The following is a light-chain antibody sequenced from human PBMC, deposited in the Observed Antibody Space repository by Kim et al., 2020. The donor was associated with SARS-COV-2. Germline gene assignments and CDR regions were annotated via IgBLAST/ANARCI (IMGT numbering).Light chain of an antibody. CDR2: DVS. Sequence: QSALTHPASVSGSPGQSITISCTGTSSDVGGYNYVSWYQQHPGKAPKLMIYDVSNRPSGVSNRFSGSKSGNMASLTISGLQAEDEADYYCSSYTSSSTPYVFGTGTKVTVL. CDR3: SSYTSSSTPYV. V-gene: IGLV2-14*03. CDR1: SSDVGGYNY. J-gene: IGLJ1*01.